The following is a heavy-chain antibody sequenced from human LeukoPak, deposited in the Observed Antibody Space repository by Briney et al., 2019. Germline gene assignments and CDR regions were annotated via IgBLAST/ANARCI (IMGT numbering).Heavy chain of an antibody. V-gene: IGHV4-4*07. CDR1: RGSIRGSY. J-gene: IGHJ3*02. D-gene: IGHD3-10*01. Sequence: SATLSLTCTVSRGSIRGSYWSWIRQPAGQGLEWIGRIYNSENSKFSPSLKSRVTMAVDTSKNQFSLKLSSVTAADTAVYYCARGSGSYSPGDAFDIWGQGTMVTVSS. CDR2: IYNSENS. CDR3: ARGSGSYSPGDAFDI.